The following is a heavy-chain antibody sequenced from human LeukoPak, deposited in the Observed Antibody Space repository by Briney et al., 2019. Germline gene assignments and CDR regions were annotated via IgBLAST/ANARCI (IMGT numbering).Heavy chain of an antibody. Sequence: GRSLRLSCAASGFTFSSNAMHWVRQAPGKGLEWVAVISYDGSNKYYADSVKGRFTISRDNSKNTLYLQMNSLRAEDTAVYYCARVLFSGYGGPYYYGMDVWGQGTTVTVSS. V-gene: IGHV3-30-3*01. CDR2: ISYDGSNK. CDR3: ARVLFSGYGGPYYYGMDV. CDR1: GFTFSSNA. J-gene: IGHJ6*02. D-gene: IGHD5-12*01.